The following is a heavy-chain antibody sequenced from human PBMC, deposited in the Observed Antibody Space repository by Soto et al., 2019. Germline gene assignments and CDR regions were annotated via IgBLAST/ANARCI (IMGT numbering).Heavy chain of an antibody. Sequence: SLRLTCAASGVAFSSYVMHWVRRATNTGLEWVAVISDDGSNKYYADSVKGRFTISRDNSKNTLYLQMNSLRAEDTAVYYCANYCRSTRCFSGGLAHWGQGTLVTVSS. D-gene: IGHD2-2*01. CDR2: ISDDGSNK. CDR3: ANYCRSTRCFSGGLAH. J-gene: IGHJ4*02. V-gene: IGHV3-30*18. CDR1: GVAFSSYV.